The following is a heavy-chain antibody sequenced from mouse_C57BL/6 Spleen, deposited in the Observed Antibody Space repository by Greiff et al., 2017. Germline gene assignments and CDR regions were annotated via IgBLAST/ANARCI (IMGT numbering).Heavy chain of an antibody. CDR2: IDPETGGT. J-gene: IGHJ4*01. Sequence: QVQLQQSGAELVRPGASVTLSCKASGYTFTDYEMHWVKQTPVHGLEWIGAIDPETGGTAYNQKFKGKAILTADKSSSTAYMELRSLTSEDSAVYYCTRGGFLYAMDYWGQGTSVTVSS. V-gene: IGHV1-15*01. CDR1: GYTFTDYE. CDR3: TRGGFLYAMDY.